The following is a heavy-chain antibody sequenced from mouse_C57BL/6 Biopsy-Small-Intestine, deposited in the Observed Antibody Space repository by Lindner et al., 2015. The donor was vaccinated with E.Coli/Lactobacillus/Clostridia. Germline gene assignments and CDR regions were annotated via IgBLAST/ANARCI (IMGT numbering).Heavy chain of an antibody. CDR3: ARGGYYGSSSYYFDY. Sequence: VQLQESGPELVKSGASVKISCKASGYSFTGNYINWVKQGPEKSLEWIGDIYPGGGYTNYNEKFEGKATLTADKSSSTAYMQFSSLTSEDSAIYYCARGGYYGSSSYYFDYWGQGTTLTVSS. D-gene: IGHD1-1*01. CDR2: IYPGGGYT. CDR1: GYSFTGNY. V-gene: IGHV1-42*01. J-gene: IGHJ2*01.